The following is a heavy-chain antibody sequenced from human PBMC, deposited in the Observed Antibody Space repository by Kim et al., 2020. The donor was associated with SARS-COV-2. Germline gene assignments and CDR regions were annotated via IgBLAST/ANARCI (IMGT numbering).Heavy chain of an antibody. D-gene: IGHD2-15*01. V-gene: IGHV3-11*06. Sequence: GRFTISRDNAKNSLYLQMNSLRAEDTAVYYCARASLGIVVVVAATQYYFDYWGQGTLVTVSS. J-gene: IGHJ4*02. CDR3: ARASLGIVVVVAATQYYFDY.